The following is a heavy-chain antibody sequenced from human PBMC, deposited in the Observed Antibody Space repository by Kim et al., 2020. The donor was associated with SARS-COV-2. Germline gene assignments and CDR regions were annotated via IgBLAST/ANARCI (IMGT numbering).Heavy chain of an antibody. Sequence: GGSLRLSCAASGFTFSSYGMHWVRQAPGKGLEWVAVMSYDGSNKYYADSVKGRFTISRDNSKNTLYLQMNSLRAEDTAVYYCAKSAGYSSSWPRLGFGYWGQGTLVTVSS. CDR3: AKSAGYSSSWPRLGFGY. D-gene: IGHD6-13*01. J-gene: IGHJ4*02. CDR2: MSYDGSNK. V-gene: IGHV3-30*18. CDR1: GFTFSSYG.